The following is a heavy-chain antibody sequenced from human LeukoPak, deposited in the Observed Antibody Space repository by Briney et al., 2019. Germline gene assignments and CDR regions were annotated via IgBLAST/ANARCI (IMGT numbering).Heavy chain of an antibody. J-gene: IGHJ6*03. CDR3: AREGGVGDFWSGYYKAYYMDV. CDR2: ISYDGSNK. Sequence: GGSLRLSCAASGFTFSSYGMSWVRQAPGKGLEWVAVISYDGSNKYYADSVKGRFTISRDNSKNTLYLQMNSLRAEDTAVYYCAREGGVGDFWSGYYKAYYMDVWGKGTTVTVSS. CDR1: GFTFSSYG. D-gene: IGHD3-3*01. V-gene: IGHV3-30*03.